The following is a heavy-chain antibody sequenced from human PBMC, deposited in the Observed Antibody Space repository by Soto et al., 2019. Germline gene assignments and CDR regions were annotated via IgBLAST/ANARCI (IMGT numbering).Heavy chain of an antibody. D-gene: IGHD2-2*01. CDR1: GGTFSSYA. V-gene: IGHV1-69*13. Sequence: SVKVSCKASGGTFSSYAISWVRQAPGQGLEWMGGIIPIFGTANYAQKFQGRVTITADESTSTAYMELSSLRSEDTAVYYCARNPIVLVPAAMYDYYYGMDVWGQGTTVTVSS. J-gene: IGHJ6*02. CDR3: ARNPIVLVPAAMYDYYYGMDV. CDR2: IIPIFGTA.